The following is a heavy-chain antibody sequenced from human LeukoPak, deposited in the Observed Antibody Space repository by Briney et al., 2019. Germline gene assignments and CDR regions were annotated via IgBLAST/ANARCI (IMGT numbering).Heavy chain of an antibody. Sequence: PSQTLSLTCTVAGGSISSGDYCWSWIRQPPGKGLEWIAYMYYSGSTYYNPSLKSRVTMSADTSKNQLSLKLSSVTAADTAVYYCARPYYYDSRIDPWGQGILVTVSS. CDR1: GGSISSGDYC. J-gene: IGHJ5*02. D-gene: IGHD3-22*01. CDR3: ARPYYYDSRIDP. V-gene: IGHV4-30-4*01. CDR2: MYYSGST.